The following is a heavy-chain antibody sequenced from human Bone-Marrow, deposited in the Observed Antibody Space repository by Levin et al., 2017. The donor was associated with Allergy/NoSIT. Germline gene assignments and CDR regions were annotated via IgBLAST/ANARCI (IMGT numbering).Heavy chain of an antibody. CDR3: ATYGSWSYSDFDY. J-gene: IGHJ4*02. V-gene: IGHV3-11*06. D-gene: IGHD3-10*01. CDR2: ISSSTTYT. Sequence: GSLRLSCAASGFVFSDFYMSWVRQAPGKGLEWISYISSSTTYTDYADSVKGRFTISRDNANNSLYLQMNNLRPEDTAVYYCATYGSWSYSDFDYWGQGTLVAVSS. CDR1: GFVFSDFY.